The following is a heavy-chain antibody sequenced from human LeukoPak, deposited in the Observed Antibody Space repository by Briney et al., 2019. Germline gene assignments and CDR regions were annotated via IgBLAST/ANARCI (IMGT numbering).Heavy chain of an antibody. J-gene: IGHJ3*02. CDR1: GGSFSGYY. CDR2: INHSGST. Sequence: PSETLSLTCAVYGGSFSGYYWSWIRQPPGKGLEWIGEINHSGSTNYNPSLKSRVTISVDTSKNQFSLKLSSVTAADAAVYYCARRSSGLSLRAFDIWGQGTMVTVSS. CDR3: ARRSSGLSLRAFDI. D-gene: IGHD6-19*01. V-gene: IGHV4-34*01.